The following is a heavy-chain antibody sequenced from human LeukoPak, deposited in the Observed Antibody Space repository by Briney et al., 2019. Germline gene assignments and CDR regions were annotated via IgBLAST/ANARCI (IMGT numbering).Heavy chain of an antibody. CDR3: ATGYDFGFDP. V-gene: IGHV3-23*01. CDR2: ISGSGGST. CDR1: GFTFSSYG. Sequence: GFLRLSCAASGFTFSSYGMSWVRQAPGKGLEWVSGISGSGGSTYYADSVKGRLTISRDNSKNTLDLQMNSLRAEDTAVYYCATGYDFGFDPWGQGTLVTVSS. D-gene: IGHD5-12*01. J-gene: IGHJ5*02.